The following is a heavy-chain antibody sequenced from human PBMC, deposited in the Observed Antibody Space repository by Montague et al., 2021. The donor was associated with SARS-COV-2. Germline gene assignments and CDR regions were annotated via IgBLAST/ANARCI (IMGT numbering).Heavy chain of an antibody. J-gene: IGHJ5*02. Sequence: SETLSLTCSVSGASISSTSFFWAWIRQPPGKGLEWVGSMYSSGTTYYNPSLKSRVTISGDTSRNQLSVRLSSVTAADTAVYYCARSTSGWFIHWGQGTLVTVSS. CDR2: MYSSGTT. CDR1: GASISSTSFF. V-gene: IGHV4-39*01. CDR3: ARSTSGWFIH. D-gene: IGHD2-2*01.